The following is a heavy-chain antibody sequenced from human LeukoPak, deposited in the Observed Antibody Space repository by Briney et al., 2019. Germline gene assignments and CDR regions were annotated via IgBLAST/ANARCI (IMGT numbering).Heavy chain of an antibody. J-gene: IGHJ4*02. D-gene: IGHD3-22*01. Sequence: PSQTLSLTCTVSGGSISSGGYYWSWIRQHPGKGLEWIGYIYYSGSTYYNPTLKSRVTISVDTSKNQFSLKLSSVTAADTAVYYCATGGDYYDSSGYYYPDYWGQGTLVTVSS. CDR3: ATGGDYYDSSGYYYPDY. V-gene: IGHV4-31*03. CDR1: GGSISSGGYY. CDR2: IYYSGST.